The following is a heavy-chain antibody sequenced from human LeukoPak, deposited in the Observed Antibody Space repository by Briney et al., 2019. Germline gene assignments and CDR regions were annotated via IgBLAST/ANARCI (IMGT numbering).Heavy chain of an antibody. V-gene: IGHV4-38-2*01. Sequence: SETLSLTCEVSGYSISSIYYWGWIRQSPEKGLEWIATISYSGTTYYNLSLKSRVTISMDTSKNQFSLKLTSVTAADTAVYYCARGGDRNPGPLGYWGQGTLVTVSS. CDR3: ARGGDRNPGPLGY. CDR1: GYSISSIYY. J-gene: IGHJ4*02. D-gene: IGHD3-16*01. CDR2: ISYSGTT.